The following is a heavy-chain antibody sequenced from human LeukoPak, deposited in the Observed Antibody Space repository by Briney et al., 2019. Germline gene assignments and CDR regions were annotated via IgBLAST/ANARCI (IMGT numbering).Heavy chain of an antibody. V-gene: IGHV3-7*01. CDR3: ARIPWAEGNSFDY. J-gene: IGHJ4*02. CDR2: IKQDGSEK. Sequence: PGGSLRLSCAASEFTFRRYWMSWVRQAPGKGLEWVANIKQDGSEKYYVDSVKGRFTISRDNAKNSLYLQMNSLRAEDTAVYYCARIPWAEGNSFDYWGQGTLVTVSS. D-gene: IGHD3-16*01. CDR1: EFTFRRYW.